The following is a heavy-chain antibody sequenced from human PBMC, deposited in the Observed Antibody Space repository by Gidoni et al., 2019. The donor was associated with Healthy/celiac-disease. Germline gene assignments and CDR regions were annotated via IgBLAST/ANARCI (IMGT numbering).Heavy chain of an antibody. CDR2: IKQDGSEK. V-gene: IGHV3-7*01. Sequence: EVQLVESGGGLVQPGGSLRLSCAASGFTFSSYWMSWVRQAPGKGLEWVANIKQDGSEKYYVDSVKGRFTISRDNAKNSLYLQMNSLRAEDTAVYYCARGVVVVPAAMVGWYYGMDVWGQGTTVTVSS. CDR1: GFTFSSYW. CDR3: ARGVVVVPAAMVGWYYGMDV. D-gene: IGHD2-2*01. J-gene: IGHJ6*02.